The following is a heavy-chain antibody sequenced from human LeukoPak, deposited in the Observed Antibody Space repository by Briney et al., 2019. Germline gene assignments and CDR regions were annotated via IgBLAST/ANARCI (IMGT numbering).Heavy chain of an antibody. J-gene: IGHJ2*01. Sequence: PSQTLSLTCTVSGFSISSGDYYWRWIRQPPGKGLEWIVYIYYSGSTYYNPSLKSRVTISVDTSNNQFSLKLSSVTAADTAVYYCARDLAYCGGDCYSTHYWYFDLWGRGTLVTVSS. V-gene: IGHV4-30-4*01. CDR2: IYYSGST. CDR1: GFSISSGDYY. CDR3: ARDLAYCGGDCYSTHYWYFDL. D-gene: IGHD2-21*02.